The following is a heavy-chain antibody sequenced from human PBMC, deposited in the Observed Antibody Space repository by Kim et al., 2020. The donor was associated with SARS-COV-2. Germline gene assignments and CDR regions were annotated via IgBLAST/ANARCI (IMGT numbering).Heavy chain of an antibody. CDR3: ARGLEQQRFVDY. V-gene: IGHV4-34*01. CDR1: GGSFSGYY. CDR2: INHSGST. D-gene: IGHD6-13*01. Sequence: SETLSLTCAVYGGSFSGYYWSWIRQPPGKGLEWIGEINHSGSTNYNPSLKSRVTISVDTSKNQFSLKLSSVTAADTAVSYCARGLEQQRFVDYWGQGTLV. J-gene: IGHJ4*02.